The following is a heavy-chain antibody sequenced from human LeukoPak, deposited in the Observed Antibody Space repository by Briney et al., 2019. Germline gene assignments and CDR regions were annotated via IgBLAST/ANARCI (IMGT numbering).Heavy chain of an antibody. Sequence: SETLSLTCTVSGYSISSGYYWGWIRQPPGKGLEWIGSIYHSGSTYYNPSLKSRVTISVDTSKNQFSLKLSSVTAADTAVYYCARVVLDYGGTGRLFDYWGQETLVTVSS. D-gene: IGHD4-23*01. J-gene: IGHJ4*02. V-gene: IGHV4-38-2*02. CDR3: ARVVLDYGGTGRLFDY. CDR1: GYSISSGYY. CDR2: IYHSGST.